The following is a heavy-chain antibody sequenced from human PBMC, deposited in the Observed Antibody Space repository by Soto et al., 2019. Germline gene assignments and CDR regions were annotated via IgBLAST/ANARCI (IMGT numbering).Heavy chain of an antibody. CDR1: GYTFTSYD. D-gene: IGHD3-3*01. CDR2: MSPSSGTT. J-gene: IGHJ4*02. CDR3: ARTIFGVATYYFDY. V-gene: IGHV1-8*01. Sequence: QVQLVQSGAEVKKPGASVKVSCKASGYTFTSYDISWVRQATGQGLEWMGWMSPSSGTTGFVQKFLGRVTVTRDTSISTAYMEVTSLTSEDTAVYYCARTIFGVATYYFDYWGQGTLVTVSS.